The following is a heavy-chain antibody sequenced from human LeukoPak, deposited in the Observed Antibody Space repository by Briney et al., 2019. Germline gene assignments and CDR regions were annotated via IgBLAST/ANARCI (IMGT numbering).Heavy chain of an antibody. CDR2: INHSGST. Sequence: SKTLSLTCAVYGGSFSGYYWSWIRQPPGKGLEWIGEINHSGSTNYNPSLKSRVTISVDTSKNQFSLKLSSVTAADTAVYYCARDIPGYYDSSGLDYWGQGTLVTVSS. CDR1: GGSFSGYY. CDR3: ARDIPGYYDSSGLDY. D-gene: IGHD3-22*01. J-gene: IGHJ4*02. V-gene: IGHV4-34*01.